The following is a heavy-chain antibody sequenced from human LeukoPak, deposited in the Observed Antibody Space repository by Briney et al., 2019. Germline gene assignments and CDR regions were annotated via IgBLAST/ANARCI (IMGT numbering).Heavy chain of an antibody. CDR2: FSPDGI. CDR1: GFTFSTFA. D-gene: IGHD2-15*01. V-gene: IGHV3-23*01. Sequence: GGSLRLSCAAAGFTFSTFAMTWVRQAPGKGLEWLSTFSPDGIPYAEAVKGRFAISRDDSMSTLFLQMNSVRAEDTAIYYCAKDYARGGCSLAHCNPIDSWGQGTLVTVSA. J-gene: IGHJ4*02. CDR3: AKDYARGGCSLAHCNPIDS.